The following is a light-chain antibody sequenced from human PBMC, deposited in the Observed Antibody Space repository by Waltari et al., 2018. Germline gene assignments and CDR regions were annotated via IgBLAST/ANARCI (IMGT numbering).Light chain of an antibody. CDR1: SSDVGAYNY. CDR2: DVS. CDR3: CSYAGSSTLV. Sequence: QSALTQPRSVSGSPGQSVTISCTGTSSDVGAYNYVSWYQQHPAKAPKLMIYDVSEGPSGVTDRFSGSKSSHAAILTISALQADEGADYYCCSYAGSSTLVFGGGATLTVV. J-gene: IGLJ3*02. V-gene: IGLV2-11*01.